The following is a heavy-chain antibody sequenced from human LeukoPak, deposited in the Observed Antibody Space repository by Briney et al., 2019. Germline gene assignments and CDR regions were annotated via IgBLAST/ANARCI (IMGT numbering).Heavy chain of an antibody. V-gene: IGHV1-69*04. J-gene: IGHJ1*01. CDR1: GGTFSSYA. CDR3: AIPTVGDSEYFQH. Sequence: GAPVKVSCKASGGTFSSYAISWVRQAPGQGLEWMGRIIPILGIANYAQKFQGRVTITADKSTSTAYMELSSLRSEDTAVYYCAIPTVGDSEYFQHWGQGTLVTVSS. D-gene: IGHD4-17*01. CDR2: IIPILGIA.